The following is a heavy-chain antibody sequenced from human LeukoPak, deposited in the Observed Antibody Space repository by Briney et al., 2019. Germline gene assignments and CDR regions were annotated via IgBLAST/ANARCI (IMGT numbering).Heavy chain of an antibody. J-gene: IGHJ3*02. Sequence: GGSLRLSCAASGLTFDDYGMSWVRQAPGKGLEWVSGINWNGGSTGYADSVKGRFTISRDNAKNSLYLQMNSLRAEDTALYHCARANSGSYGDAFDIWGQGTMVTVSS. CDR1: GLTFDDYG. D-gene: IGHD1-26*01. CDR3: ARANSGSYGDAFDI. CDR2: INWNGGST. V-gene: IGHV3-20*01.